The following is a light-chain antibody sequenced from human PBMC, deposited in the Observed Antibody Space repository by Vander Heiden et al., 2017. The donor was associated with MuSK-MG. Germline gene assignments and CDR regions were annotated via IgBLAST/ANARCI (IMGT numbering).Light chain of an antibody. CDR2: WAS. Sequence: DIVMTQSPYSLSVSLGERATINCKASQSVFYSSNSKNYLAWYQQKTGQPPKRLISWASTRESGVPDRCSGSGSGTDFTLTISSLQSEDVSVYFCQHYYSSPFSFGGGTKVEIK. CDR3: QHYYSSPFS. J-gene: IGKJ4*01. V-gene: IGKV4-1*01. CDR1: QSVFYSSNSKNY.